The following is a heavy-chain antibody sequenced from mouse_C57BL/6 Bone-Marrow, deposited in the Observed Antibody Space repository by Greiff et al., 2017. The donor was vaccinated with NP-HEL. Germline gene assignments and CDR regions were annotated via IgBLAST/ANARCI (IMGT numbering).Heavy chain of an antibody. CDR3: ANLITTVAPR. D-gene: IGHD1-1*01. V-gene: IGHV1-19*01. J-gene: IGHJ3*01. CDR1: GYTFTDYY. CDR2: INPYNGGT. Sequence: EVQLQQSGPVLVKPGASVKMSCKASGYTFTDYYMNWVKQSHGKSLEWIGVINPYNGGTSYNQKFKGKATLTVDKSSSTAYMELNSLTSEDSAVYYCANLITTVAPRWGQGTLVTVSA.